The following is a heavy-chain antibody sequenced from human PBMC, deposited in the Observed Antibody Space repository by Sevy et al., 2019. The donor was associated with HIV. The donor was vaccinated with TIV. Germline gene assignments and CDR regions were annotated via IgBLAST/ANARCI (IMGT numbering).Heavy chain of an antibody. CDR1: GGSISSSNW. V-gene: IGHV4-4*02. CDR3: AREGSSRYNWFDP. Sequence: SETLSLTCAVSGGSISSSNWWSWVRQPPGKGLEWIGEIYHSGSTNYNPSLKSRVTISVDKSKNQFSLKLSSVTAAGTAVYYCAREGSSRYNWFDPWGQGTLVTVSS. D-gene: IGHD6-13*01. CDR2: IYHSGST. J-gene: IGHJ5*02.